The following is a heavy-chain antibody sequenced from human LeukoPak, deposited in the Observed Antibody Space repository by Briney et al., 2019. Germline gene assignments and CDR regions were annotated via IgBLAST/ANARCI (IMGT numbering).Heavy chain of an antibody. V-gene: IGHV3-23*01. J-gene: IGHJ4*02. Sequence: GGSLRLSCAASGFTFSSYAMSWVRQPPGKGLEWVSAISGSGGGTYYADSVKGRFTISRDNSKNTLYLQMNSLRAEDTAVYYCARDYYGSGSYFWVQRPIDSWGQGTLVTVSS. CDR3: ARDYYGSGSYFWVQRPIDS. D-gene: IGHD3-10*01. CDR1: GFTFSSYA. CDR2: ISGSGGGT.